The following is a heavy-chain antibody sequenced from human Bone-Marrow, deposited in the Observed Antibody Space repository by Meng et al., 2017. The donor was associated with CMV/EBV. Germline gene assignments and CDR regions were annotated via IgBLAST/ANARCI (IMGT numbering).Heavy chain of an antibody. CDR2: INHSGST. CDR1: GGSFSGYY. CDR3: AGGVYYYRH. D-gene: IGHD3-16*01. Sequence: QVQLEQWGAGLLKPSETLSLTCAVYGGSFSGYYCSWIRQPPVKGLEWIGEINHSGSTNYNPSLKSRVTISVDTSKNQFSLKLSAVTAADTAVYYCAGGVYYYRHWGQGTLVTVSS. V-gene: IGHV4-34*01. J-gene: IGHJ1*01.